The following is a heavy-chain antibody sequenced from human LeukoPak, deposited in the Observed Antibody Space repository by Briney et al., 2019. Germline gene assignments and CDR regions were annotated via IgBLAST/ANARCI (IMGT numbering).Heavy chain of an antibody. V-gene: IGHV5-51*01. CDR3: GRHGRNLPFDY. D-gene: IGHD1-14*01. CDR1: GYSFPSYW. J-gene: IGHJ4*02. CDR2: IYSGDSET. Sequence: GESLKISCQGSGYSFPSYWIVWVRQMPGPGLGWMGIIYSGDSETRYSPSFHGQVTISADKSIRTAYLQWSSLKASDTAMYYCGRHGRNLPFDYWGQGTLVTVSS.